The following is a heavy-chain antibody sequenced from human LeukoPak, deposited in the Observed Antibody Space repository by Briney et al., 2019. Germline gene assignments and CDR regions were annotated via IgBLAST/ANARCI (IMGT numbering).Heavy chain of an antibody. V-gene: IGHV3-30-3*01. CDR1: GFTFSSYA. Sequence: GGSLRLSCAASGFTFSSYAMHWVRQAPGKGLEWVAVISYDGSNKYYADSVEGRFTISRDNSKNTLYLQMNSLRAEDTAVYYCARPLWFGELYGLGMDVWGQGTTVTVSS. CDR2: ISYDGSNK. D-gene: IGHD3-10*01. CDR3: ARPLWFGELYGLGMDV. J-gene: IGHJ6*02.